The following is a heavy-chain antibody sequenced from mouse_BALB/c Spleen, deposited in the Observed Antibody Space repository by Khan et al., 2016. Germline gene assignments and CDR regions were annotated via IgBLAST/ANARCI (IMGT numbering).Heavy chain of an antibody. Sequence: EVKLLESGGGLVQPGGSLHLSCAASGFDFSRYWMSWARQAPGKGQEWIGEINPGSSTINYTPSLKDKFIISRANAKNTLYLQMSKVRSEDTALDDCARLVVYYAMDYWGQGPSVTVSS. V-gene: IGHV4-2*02. CDR1: GFDFSRYW. J-gene: IGHJ4*01. CDR3: ARLVVYYAMDY. CDR2: INPGSSTI.